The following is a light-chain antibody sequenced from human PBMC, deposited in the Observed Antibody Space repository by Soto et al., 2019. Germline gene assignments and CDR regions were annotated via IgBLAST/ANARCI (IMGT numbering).Light chain of an antibody. V-gene: IGKV3-20*01. J-gene: IGKJ2*01. CDR1: QSVSSSY. CDR2: GAS. Sequence: EIVLTQSPDTLSLSPGERATLSCRASQSVSSSYLAWYQQKPGQAPRLLMYGASSRATGVPDRFSGSGSATDFTLTISRVEPEDFAVYYCQQYGSSRNTFGQGTKV. CDR3: QQYGSSRNT.